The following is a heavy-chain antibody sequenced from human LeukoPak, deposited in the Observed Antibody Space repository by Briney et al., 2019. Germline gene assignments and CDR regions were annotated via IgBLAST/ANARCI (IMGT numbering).Heavy chain of an antibody. J-gene: IGHJ4*02. CDR3: AKHRLYYFDY. D-gene: IGHD6-25*01. V-gene: IGHV3-23*01. CDR1: GFTFSSYA. Sequence: GGSLRLSCAASGFTFSSYAMSWVRQAPGRGLEWVSAISGSGGSTYYADSVKGRFTISRDNSKNTLHLQMNSLRAEDTAVYYCAKHRLYYFDYWGQGTLVTVSS. CDR2: ISGSGGST.